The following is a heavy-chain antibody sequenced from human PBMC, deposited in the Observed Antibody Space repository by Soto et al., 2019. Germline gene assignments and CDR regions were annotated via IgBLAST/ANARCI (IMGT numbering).Heavy chain of an antibody. CDR2: TFYWSKWYN. CDR1: GGRDSSHSVA. D-gene: IGHD3-22*01. V-gene: IGHV6-1*01. CDR3: ERGVVVITGPLAFDI. Sequence: PSHTLSLTCTISGGRDSSHSVAWNWIRHSPSRGLEWLGRTFYWSKWYNDYAVSVKSRITINPDTSKNQFSLKLNSVTPQDTAVYYCERGVVVITGPLAFDIWGQGTMVTVS. J-gene: IGHJ3*02.